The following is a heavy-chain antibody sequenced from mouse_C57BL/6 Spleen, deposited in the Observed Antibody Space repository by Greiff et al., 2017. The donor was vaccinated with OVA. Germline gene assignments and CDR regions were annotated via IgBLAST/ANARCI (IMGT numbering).Heavy chain of an antibody. D-gene: IGHD3-2*02. CDR2: IDPSDSYT. J-gene: IGHJ3*01. CDR3: ARPGDSSGYWFAY. Sequence: VQLQQPGAELVKPGASVKLSCKASGYTFTSYWMQWVKQRPGQGLEWIGEIDPSDSYTNYNQKFKGKATLTVDTSSSTAYMQLSSLTSEDSAVYYCARPGDSSGYWFAYWGQGTLVTVSA. CDR1: GYTFTSYW. V-gene: IGHV1-50*01.